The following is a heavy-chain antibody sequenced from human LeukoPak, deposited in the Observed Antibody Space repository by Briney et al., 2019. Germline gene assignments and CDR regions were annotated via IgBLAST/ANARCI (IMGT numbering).Heavy chain of an antibody. J-gene: IGHJ6*03. CDR1: GGSISSYY. V-gene: IGHV4-59*01. D-gene: IGHD3-16*01. CDR2: IYYSGYT. CDR3: ARETSQKGAHYMDV. Sequence: SETLSLTCTVSGGSISSYYWSWIRQPPGKGLKWIGNIYYSGYTTYSPSLRSRVTISVDTSKNQFSLKLSSVTAADTAVYYCARETSQKGAHYMDVWGKGTTITLSS.